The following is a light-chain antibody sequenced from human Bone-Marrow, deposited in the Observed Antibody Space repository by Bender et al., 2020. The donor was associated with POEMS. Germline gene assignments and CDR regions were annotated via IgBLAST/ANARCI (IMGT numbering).Light chain of an antibody. CDR1: SSDVGGYNY. J-gene: IGLJ3*02. Sequence: QSALTQPPSVSGTPGQRVTISCTGTSSDVGGYNYVSWYQQHPGKAPKLMIYDVNNRPSGISNRFSASKSGNTASLTISGLQAEDEADYYCCSYAGSRTLVFGGGTKLTVL. V-gene: IGLV2-14*01. CDR2: DVN. CDR3: CSYAGSRTLV.